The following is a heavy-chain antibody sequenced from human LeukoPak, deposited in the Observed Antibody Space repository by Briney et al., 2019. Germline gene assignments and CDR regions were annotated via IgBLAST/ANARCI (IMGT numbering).Heavy chain of an antibody. Sequence: SETLSLTCTVSGGSISSSSYYWGWIRQPPGKGLEWLGSIYYSGSTYYNPSLKSRVTISVDTSKNQFSLKLSSVTAADTAVYYCASDPSSYYDFWSGYFTGGAHYFDYWGQGTLVTVSS. J-gene: IGHJ4*02. CDR2: IYYSGST. CDR3: ASDPSSYYDFWSGYFTGGAHYFDY. D-gene: IGHD3-3*01. V-gene: IGHV4-39*01. CDR1: GGSISSSSYY.